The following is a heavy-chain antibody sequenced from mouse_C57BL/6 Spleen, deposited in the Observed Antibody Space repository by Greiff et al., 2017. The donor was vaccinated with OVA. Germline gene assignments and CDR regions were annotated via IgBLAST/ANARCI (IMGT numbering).Heavy chain of an antibody. J-gene: IGHJ2*01. CDR1: GYTFTDYE. CDR3: TRGGLRDY. D-gene: IGHD2-4*01. V-gene: IGHV1-15*01. CDR2: IDPETGGT. Sequence: VKLMESGAELVRPGASVTLSCKASGYTFTDYEMHWVKQTPVHGLEWIGAIDPETGGTAYNQKFKGKAILTADKSSSTAYMELRSLTSEDSAVYYCTRGGLRDYWGQGTTLTVSS.